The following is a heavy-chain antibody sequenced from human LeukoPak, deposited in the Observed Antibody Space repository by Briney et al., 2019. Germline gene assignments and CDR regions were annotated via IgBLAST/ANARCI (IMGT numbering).Heavy chain of an antibody. CDR2: INPNSGGT. D-gene: IGHD3-22*01. Sequence: GASVKVSCKASGYTFTDYYMHWVRQAPGQGLEWMGWINPNSGGTNYAQNFQGRVTMTRDTSISTAYMELSRLTSDDTAVYYCARRLDYYDSRTYYRSFDYRGQGTLVTVSS. CDR3: ARRLDYYDSRTYYRSFDY. CDR1: GYTFTDYY. J-gene: IGHJ4*02. V-gene: IGHV1-2*02.